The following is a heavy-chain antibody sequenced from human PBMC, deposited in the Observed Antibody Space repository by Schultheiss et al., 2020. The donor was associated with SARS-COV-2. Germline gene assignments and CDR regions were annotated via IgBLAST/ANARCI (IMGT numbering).Heavy chain of an antibody. CDR1: GGSFSGYY. CDR2: IYYSGST. CDR3: ARSGFLDYSSSSAPAY. Sequence: SETLSLTCAVYGGSFSGYYWSWIRQPPGKGLEWIGYIYYSGSTYYNPSLKSRVTISVDTSKNQFSLKLSSVTAADTAVYYCARSGFLDYSSSSAPAYWGQGTLVTVSS. J-gene: IGHJ4*02. D-gene: IGHD6-6*01. V-gene: IGHV4-59*08.